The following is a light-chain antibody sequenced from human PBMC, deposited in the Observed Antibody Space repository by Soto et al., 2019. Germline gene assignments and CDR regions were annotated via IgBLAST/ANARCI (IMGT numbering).Light chain of an antibody. Sequence: DIQMTQSPSSLSASIGDRVTITCRASQDISDYLGWFQQKPGKAPKSLIYAASTLQDGVPSNFSGRVSGTEFTLTIDGLQPADFATYFCLQYHSYPYSFGQGTKVEIK. CDR3: LQYHSYPYS. J-gene: IGKJ2*01. V-gene: IGKV1-16*02. CDR2: AAS. CDR1: QDISDY.